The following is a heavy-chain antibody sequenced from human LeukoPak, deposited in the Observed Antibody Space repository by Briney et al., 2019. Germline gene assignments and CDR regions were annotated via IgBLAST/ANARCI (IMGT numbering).Heavy chain of an antibody. V-gene: IGHV3-48*04. CDR1: GFSLSNSG. CDR3: TRGVGFSWFDP. D-gene: IGHD1-26*01. J-gene: IGHJ5*02. Sequence: PGGSLRLSCAASGFSLSNSGMNWVRQAPGEGLEGVSYISISGDTTYYADSLKGRFDISRDNAKNSLYLQMNSLRAEDTAVYYCTRGVGFSWFDPWGQGTLVTVSS. CDR2: ISISGDTT.